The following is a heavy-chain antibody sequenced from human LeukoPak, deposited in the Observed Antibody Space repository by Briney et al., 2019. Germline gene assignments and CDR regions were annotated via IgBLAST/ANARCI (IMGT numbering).Heavy chain of an antibody. J-gene: IGHJ5*02. CDR1: GDSITSGGYC. D-gene: IGHD5-24*01. CDR3: AGKYGYPLLGWFDP. V-gene: IGHV4-30-2*01. CDR2: IYYSGST. Sequence: SQTLSLTCVVSGDSITSGGYCWSWIRQPPGKGLEWIGYIYYSGSTSYNPSLKSRVTLSVDRSQNKFSLKMTSVTAADTAVYYCAGKYGYPLLGWFDPWGQGTLVTVSS.